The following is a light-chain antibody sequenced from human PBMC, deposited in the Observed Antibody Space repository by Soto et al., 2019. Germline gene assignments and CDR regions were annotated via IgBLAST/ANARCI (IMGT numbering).Light chain of an antibody. Sequence: HSVLTQPPSASGSPGQSVTISCTGTSSDVGGCKFVSWYQQYPGKAPKLIIYEVSKRTSGVPDRFSGFKSGNTASLTVSGLQAEDEADYYCSSCAGSNNPYVFGTGTKLTVL. CDR2: EVS. CDR1: SSDVGGCKF. CDR3: SSCAGSNNPYV. J-gene: IGLJ1*01. V-gene: IGLV2-8*01.